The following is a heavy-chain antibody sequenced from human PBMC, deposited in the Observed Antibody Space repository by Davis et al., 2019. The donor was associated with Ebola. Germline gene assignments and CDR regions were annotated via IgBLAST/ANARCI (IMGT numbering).Heavy chain of an antibody. CDR1: GGSISGGDYY. V-gene: IGHV4-30-4*01. CDR2: IYFRGST. J-gene: IGHJ5*02. Sequence: SETLSLTCTVSGGSISGGDYYWSWIRQPPGKGLEWIGYIYFRGSTFYNPSLKSRVSISVDTSRNEVSLKVTSVTAADTAVYYCARIIVPVLAAPEDGWFDPWGQGTLVTVSS. CDR3: ARIIVPVLAAPEDGWFDP. D-gene: IGHD2-15*01.